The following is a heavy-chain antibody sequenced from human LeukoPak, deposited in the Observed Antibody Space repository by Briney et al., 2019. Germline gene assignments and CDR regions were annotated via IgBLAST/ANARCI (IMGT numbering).Heavy chain of an antibody. CDR1: GFTFSSYS. CDR2: ISSSSSTI. J-gene: IGHJ6*02. Sequence: GGSLRLSCAASGFTFSSYSMNWVRQAPGKGLEWVSYISSSSSTICYADSVKGRFTISRDYAKNSLYLQMNSLRAEDTAVYYCARDSYGDYVQDVWGQGTTVTVSS. D-gene: IGHD4-17*01. CDR3: ARDSYGDYVQDV. V-gene: IGHV3-48*01.